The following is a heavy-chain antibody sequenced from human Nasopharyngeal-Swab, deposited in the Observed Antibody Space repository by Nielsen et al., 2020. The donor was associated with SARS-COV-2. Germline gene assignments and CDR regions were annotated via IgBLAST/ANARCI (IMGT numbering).Heavy chain of an antibody. V-gene: IGHV3-7*01. CDR3: ARDNSGGTSGGFDP. CDR1: GFTFSSFW. Sequence: GESLKISCAASGFTFSSFWMNWVRQAPGKGLEWVANIKQDGSEKYYVDSVKGRFTISRDNAKNSLYLQMNSLRAEDTAVYYCARDNSGGTSGGFDPWGQGTLVTVSS. J-gene: IGHJ5*02. CDR2: IKQDGSEK. D-gene: IGHD2-15*01.